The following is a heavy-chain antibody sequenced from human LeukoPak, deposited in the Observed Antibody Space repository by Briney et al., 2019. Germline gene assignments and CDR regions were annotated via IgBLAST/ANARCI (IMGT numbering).Heavy chain of an antibody. CDR1: GFTLSSHV. CDR2: ISASGGST. J-gene: IGHJ6*03. CDR3: AKELHNFIDYYMDV. D-gene: IGHD3-16*02. Sequence: QPGGSLRLSCVASGFTLSSHVMTWVRQAPGKGLEWVSGISASGGSTYYADSVKGRFIISRDNSKNTLYLQMNSLRAEDTAVYYCAKELHNFIDYYMDVWGKGTTVTVSS. V-gene: IGHV3-23*01.